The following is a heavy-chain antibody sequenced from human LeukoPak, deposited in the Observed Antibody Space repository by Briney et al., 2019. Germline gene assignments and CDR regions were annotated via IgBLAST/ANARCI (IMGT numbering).Heavy chain of an antibody. D-gene: IGHD4-17*01. CDR3: AKGARYGTLYYFDS. Sequence: PGGSLRLSCVGSQFTFSRYAMGWVRQAPGKGLEWVSSISRSGDNAYYRDSVKGRFIITRDNSRDTLYLQINSLRADDTAVYYCAKGARYGTLYYFDSWGQGTLVAVSS. J-gene: IGHJ4*02. V-gene: IGHV3-23*01. CDR2: ISRSGDNA. CDR1: QFTFSRYA.